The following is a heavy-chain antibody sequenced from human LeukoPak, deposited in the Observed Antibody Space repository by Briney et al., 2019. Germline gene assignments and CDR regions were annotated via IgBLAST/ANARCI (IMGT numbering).Heavy chain of an antibody. CDR1: GFTFSSYG. D-gene: IGHD4-23*01. V-gene: IGHV3-23*01. J-gene: IGHJ5*02. Sequence: TGGSLRLSCAASGFTFSSYGMSWVRQAPGKGLEWVSAISGSGGSTYYADSVKGRFTISRDNAKNSLYLQMNSLRAEDTALYYCARDGPPTVVRVRNWFDPWGQGTLVTVSS. CDR3: ARDGPPTVVRVRNWFDP. CDR2: ISGSGGST.